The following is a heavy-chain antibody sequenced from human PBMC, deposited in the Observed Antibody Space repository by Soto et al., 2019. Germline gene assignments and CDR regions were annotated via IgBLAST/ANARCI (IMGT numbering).Heavy chain of an antibody. CDR3: ARGTGPGGI. J-gene: IGHJ3*02. CDR2: INGEGGSI. CDR1: GFTFNNYW. Sequence: EMQLVESGGGLVQPGGSLRLSCAASGFTFNNYWMHWVRQPPGKGLEWVSRINGEGGSITYADSVEGRFTISRDNAKNMVSLQMNSLRAEDTAVYYCARGTGPGGIWGQGTMVTVSS. V-gene: IGHV3-74*01. D-gene: IGHD3-10*01.